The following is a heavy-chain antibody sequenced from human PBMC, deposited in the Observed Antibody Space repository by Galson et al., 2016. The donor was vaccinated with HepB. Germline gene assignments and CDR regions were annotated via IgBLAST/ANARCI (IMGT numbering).Heavy chain of an antibody. D-gene: IGHD3-16*02. J-gene: IGHJ6*02. V-gene: IGHV3-7*01. Sequence: SLRLSCAASGVTFSNDYMSWVRQAPGKGLEWVANINQDGSEKNYVASVKGRFTISRDNAKNSLFLQMSSLRADDTAVYYCARYRNMDVWGQGTTVTVSS. CDR3: ARYRNMDV. CDR1: GVTFSNDY. CDR2: INQDGSEK.